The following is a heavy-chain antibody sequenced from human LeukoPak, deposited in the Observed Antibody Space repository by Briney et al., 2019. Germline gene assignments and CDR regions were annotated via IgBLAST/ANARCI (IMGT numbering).Heavy chain of an antibody. CDR2: ISDSGGST. CDR1: GFTFSSYA. J-gene: IGHJ4*02. D-gene: IGHD6-13*01. CDR3: AKAPSSSSWNDDY. V-gene: IGHV3-23*01. Sequence: GGSLRLSCAASGFTFSSYAMSWVRQAPGKGLEWVSAISDSGGSTYYADSVKGRFTISRDNSKNTLYLQMNSLRAEDTAVYYCAKAPSSSSWNDDYWGQGTLVTVSS.